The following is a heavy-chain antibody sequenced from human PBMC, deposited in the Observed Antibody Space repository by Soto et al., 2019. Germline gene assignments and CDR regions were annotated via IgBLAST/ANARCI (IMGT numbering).Heavy chain of an antibody. V-gene: IGHV4-31*03. D-gene: IGHD4-17*01. CDR2: IYYSGST. CDR3: ARGRGTVTTVTTHLDY. CDR1: GGSISSGGYY. J-gene: IGHJ4*02. Sequence: QVQLQESGPGLVKPSQTLSLTCTVAGGSISSGGYYWSRIRQHPGKGLEWIGYIYYSGSTYYNPSLKSRVTISVDTSKNQFSLKLSSVTAADTAVYYCARGRGTVTTVTTHLDYWGQGTLVTVSS.